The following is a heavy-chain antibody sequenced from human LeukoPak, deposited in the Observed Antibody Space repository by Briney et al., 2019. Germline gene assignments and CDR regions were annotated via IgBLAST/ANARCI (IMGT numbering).Heavy chain of an antibody. CDR1: GFTFISYG. Sequence: GGSLRLSCAASGFTFISYGMHWVRQAPGKGLEWVAIISKDGSDKNYADSVKGRFIISRDNSKNTLYLQMSSLRAEDTAVYYCAKEYDGYWGQGTLVTVSS. V-gene: IGHV3-30*18. CDR3: AKEYDGY. D-gene: IGHD2-8*01. J-gene: IGHJ4*02. CDR2: ISKDGSDK.